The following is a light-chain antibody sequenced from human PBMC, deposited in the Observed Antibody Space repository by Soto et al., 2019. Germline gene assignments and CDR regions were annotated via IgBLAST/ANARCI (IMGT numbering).Light chain of an antibody. CDR3: QQRSIWPWT. J-gene: IGKJ1*01. Sequence: VLTQSPATPSLSPGERATLSCWASQSVSNYFVWYQQKPGQAPRLLIYDASKRATGIPARFSGSGSGTDFTLTISSLEPEDFAVYYCQQRSIWPWTVGQGTKVDSK. CDR2: DAS. CDR1: QSVSNY. V-gene: IGKV3-11*01.